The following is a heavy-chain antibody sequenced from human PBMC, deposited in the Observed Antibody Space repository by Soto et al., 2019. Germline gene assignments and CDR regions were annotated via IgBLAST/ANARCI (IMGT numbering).Heavy chain of an antibody. Sequence: SVKVSCKASGGTFSSYAISWVRQAPGQGLEWMGGIIPIFGTANYAQKFQGRVTITADESTSTAYMELSSLRSEDTAVYYCARAPFEYSSSKMYYFDYWGQGTLVTVSS. CDR2: IIPIFGTA. J-gene: IGHJ4*02. CDR1: GGTFSSYA. D-gene: IGHD6-6*01. V-gene: IGHV1-69*13. CDR3: ARAPFEYSSSKMYYFDY.